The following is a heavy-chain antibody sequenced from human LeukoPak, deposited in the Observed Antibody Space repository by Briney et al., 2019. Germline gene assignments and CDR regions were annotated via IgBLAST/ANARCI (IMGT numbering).Heavy chain of an antibody. Sequence: SETLSLTCAVYGGSFSGYYWSWIRQPPGKGLEWIGEINHSGSTNYNPSIKSRVNISVDTSKNQFSLKLSSVTAADTAVYYCARGAPSPMIVVVLGEAFDIWGQGTIVTVSS. D-gene: IGHD3-22*01. J-gene: IGHJ3*02. CDR1: GGSFSGYY. V-gene: IGHV4-34*01. CDR3: ARGAPSPMIVVVLGEAFDI. CDR2: INHSGST.